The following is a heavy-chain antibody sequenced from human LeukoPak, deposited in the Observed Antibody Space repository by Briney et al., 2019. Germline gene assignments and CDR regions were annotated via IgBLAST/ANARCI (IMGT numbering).Heavy chain of an antibody. D-gene: IGHD2/OR15-2a*01. J-gene: IGHJ4*02. CDR3: AKGPWDSPNY. CDR1: GFTFSSYG. CDR2: ISYDGSNK. Sequence: GGSLRLSCAASGFTFSSYGMHWVRQAPGKGLEWVAVISYDGSNKHYADSVKGRFTISSDNSKNTLYLQMNSLRAEDTAVYYCAKGPWDSPNYWGQGTLVTVSS. V-gene: IGHV3-30*18.